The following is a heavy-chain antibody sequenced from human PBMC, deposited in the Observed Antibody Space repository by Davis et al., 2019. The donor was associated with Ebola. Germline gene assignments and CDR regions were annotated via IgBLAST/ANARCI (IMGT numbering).Heavy chain of an antibody. CDR1: GGSISSYY. J-gene: IGHJ5*02. V-gene: IGHV4-59*01. CDR2: IYYSGST. CDR3: ARHSYYYDSSGYYRSDWFDP. Sequence: SETLSLTCTVSGGSISSYYWSWIRQPPGKGLEWIGYIYYSGSTNYNPSLKIRVTISVDTSKNQFSLKLSSVTAADTAVYYCARHSYYYDSSGYYRSDWFDPWGQGTLVTVSS. D-gene: IGHD3-22*01.